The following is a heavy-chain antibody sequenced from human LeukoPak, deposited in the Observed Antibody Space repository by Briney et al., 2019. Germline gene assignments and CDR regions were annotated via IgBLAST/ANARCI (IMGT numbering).Heavy chain of an antibody. CDR1: GGSISSYY. CDR3: ARTYYYDSSGISHFDY. D-gene: IGHD3-22*01. J-gene: IGHJ4*02. V-gene: IGHV4-59*01. CDR2: IYYSGST. Sequence: KPSETLSLTCTVSGGSISSYYWSWIRQPPGKGLEWIGYIYYSGSTNYNPSLKSRVTISVDTSKNQFSLKLSSVTAADTAVYYCARTYYYDSSGISHFDYWGQGTLVTVSS.